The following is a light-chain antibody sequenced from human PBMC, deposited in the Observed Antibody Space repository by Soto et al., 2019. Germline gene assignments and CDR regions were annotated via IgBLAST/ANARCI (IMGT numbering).Light chain of an antibody. CDR3: QQYDSSPWT. J-gene: IGKJ1*01. V-gene: IGKV3-20*01. CDR2: GAS. CDR1: QSFSGH. Sequence: EIVLTQSPDTLSLSPGERATLSCRASQSFSGHLAWYQQKPGQAPRLVIYGASTRAPGIPDRFTASGSGTDFTVTISRLEPEDFAVYYCQQYDSSPWTFGQGTKVDIK.